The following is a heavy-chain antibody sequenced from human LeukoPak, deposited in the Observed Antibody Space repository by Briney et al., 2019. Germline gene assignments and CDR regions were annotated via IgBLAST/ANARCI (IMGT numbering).Heavy chain of an antibody. CDR2: ISYDGSRK. CDR1: GFTFSSYA. V-gene: IGHV3-30-3*01. CDR3: ARGACGIQHHQAVEPNFGY. D-gene: IGHD5-18*01. Sequence: GGSLRLSCAGSGFTFSSYAFHWVRQAPGKGLEWEAVISYDGSRKYYADSVRGRFTISRDNSRSTLDLQMSSLRPDDAAVYYCARGACGIQHHQAVEPNFGYWGQGNPVTVSS. J-gene: IGHJ4*02.